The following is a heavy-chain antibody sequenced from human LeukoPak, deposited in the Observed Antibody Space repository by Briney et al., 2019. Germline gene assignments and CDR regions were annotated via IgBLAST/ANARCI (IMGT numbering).Heavy chain of an antibody. D-gene: IGHD1-26*01. CDR1: GGTFSSYA. CDR3: ARGLSGSRAY. V-gene: IGHV1-8*02. Sequence: GASVKVSCKASGGTFSSYAISWVRQATGQGLEWMGWMNPNSGNTGYAQKFQGRVTMTRNTSISTAYMELSSLRSEDTAVYYCARGLSGSRAYWGQGTPVTVSS. J-gene: IGHJ4*02. CDR2: MNPNSGNT.